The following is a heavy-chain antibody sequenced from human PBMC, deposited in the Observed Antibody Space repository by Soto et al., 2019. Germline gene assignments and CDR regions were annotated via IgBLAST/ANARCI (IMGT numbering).Heavy chain of an antibody. V-gene: IGHV4-31*03. CDR1: GGSISSGGYY. CDR3: ARGVTMVRGVIHTPYFDY. D-gene: IGHD3-10*01. CDR2: IYYSGST. J-gene: IGHJ4*02. Sequence: QVQLQESGPGLVKPSQTLSLTCTVSGGSISSGGYYWSWIRQHPGKGLEWIGYIYYSGSTYYNPSRSSRLTLSVDTSKNQFSLKLSSVTAADTAVYYCARGVTMVRGVIHTPYFDYWGQGTLVTVSS.